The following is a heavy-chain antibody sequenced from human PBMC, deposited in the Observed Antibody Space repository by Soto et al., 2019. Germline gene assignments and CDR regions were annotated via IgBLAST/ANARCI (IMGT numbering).Heavy chain of an antibody. CDR1: GGTFSSYA. J-gene: IGHJ3*02. V-gene: IGHV1-69*13. CDR2: IIPIFGTA. CDR3: ARDSRSMVRGVIPVDDAFDI. Sequence: GASVKVSCKASGGTFSSYAISWVRQAPGQGLEWMGGIIPIFGTANYAQKFQGRVTITADESTSTAYMELSSLRSEDTAVYYCARDSRSMVRGVIPVDDAFDIWGQGTMVTVSS. D-gene: IGHD3-10*01.